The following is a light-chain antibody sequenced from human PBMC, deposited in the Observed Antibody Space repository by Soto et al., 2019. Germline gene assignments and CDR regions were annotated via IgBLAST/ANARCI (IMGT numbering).Light chain of an antibody. J-gene: IGKJ1*01. Sequence: IALTQSPGTLSFSPGERATLACSASQIVNNNYLAWYQQKPGQAPRLLIYGASNRATGIPDRFSGSGSGTDFTLTISRLEPEDFAVYYCQQYGSSGTFGQGTKVDIK. V-gene: IGKV3-20*01. CDR1: QIVNNNY. CDR2: GAS. CDR3: QQYGSSGT.